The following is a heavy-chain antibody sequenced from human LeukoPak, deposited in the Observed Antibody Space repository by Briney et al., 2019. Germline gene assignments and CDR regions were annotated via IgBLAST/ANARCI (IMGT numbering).Heavy chain of an antibody. CDR3: ARVPAATHYTYYFDY. V-gene: IGHV1-8*03. CDR2: MNPKSGNT. CDR1: GYTFPSYD. D-gene: IGHD2-2*01. Sequence: GASVTVSCKASGYTFPSYDINGVRQATGQGLEWMGSMNPKSGNTGYAQKFQGRVTITRNTSISTAYMELSSLRSEDTAVHYCARVPAATHYTYYFDYWGQGTLVTVSS. J-gene: IGHJ4*02.